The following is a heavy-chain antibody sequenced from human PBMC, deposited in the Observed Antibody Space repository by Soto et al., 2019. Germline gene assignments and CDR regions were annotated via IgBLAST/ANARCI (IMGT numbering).Heavy chain of an antibody. J-gene: IGHJ5*02. CDR3: ARGPLPPPSIAVAGRFDP. Sequence: ASVKVSCKASGYTFTGYYMHWVRQAPGQGLEWMGWINPNSGGTNYAQKFQGRVTVTRDTSISTAYMELSRLRSDDTAVYYCARGPLPPPSIAVAGRFDPWGQGTLVTVSS. CDR1: GYTFTGYY. D-gene: IGHD6-19*01. CDR2: INPNSGGT. V-gene: IGHV1-2*02.